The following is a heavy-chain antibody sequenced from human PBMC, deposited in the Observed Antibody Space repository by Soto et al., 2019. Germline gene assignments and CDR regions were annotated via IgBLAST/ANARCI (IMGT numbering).Heavy chain of an antibody. Sequence: SETLSLTCTVSGGSISSSSYYWGWIRQPPGKGLEWIGSIYYSGSTYYNPSLKSRVTISVDTSKNQFSLKLSSVTAADTAGYYCARKPQLSDCSSTSCYGNYFDYWGQGTLVTVSS. CDR2: IYYSGST. V-gene: IGHV4-39*01. CDR1: GGSISSSSYY. D-gene: IGHD2-2*01. CDR3: ARKPQLSDCSSTSCYGNYFDY. J-gene: IGHJ4*02.